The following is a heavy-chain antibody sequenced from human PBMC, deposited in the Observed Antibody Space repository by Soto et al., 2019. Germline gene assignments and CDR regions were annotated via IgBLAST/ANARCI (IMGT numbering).Heavy chain of an antibody. CDR3: AKDALYSSSWFYWFDP. CDR1: GLTFSSYA. Sequence: GGSLRLSCAASGLTFSSYAMSWVRQAPGKGLEWVSAISGSGGSTYYADSVKGRFTISRDNSKNTLYLQMNSLRAEDTAVYYCAKDALYSSSWFYWFDPWGQGTLVTVSS. CDR2: ISGSGGST. J-gene: IGHJ5*02. D-gene: IGHD6-13*01. V-gene: IGHV3-23*01.